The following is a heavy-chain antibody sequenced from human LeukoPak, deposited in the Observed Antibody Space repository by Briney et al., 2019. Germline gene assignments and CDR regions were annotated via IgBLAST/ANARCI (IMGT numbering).Heavy chain of an antibody. J-gene: IGHJ6*03. CDR3: ARWGWDYRNSYYYMDV. V-gene: IGHV1-18*01. CDR2: ISAYNANT. D-gene: IGHD4-11*01. CDR1: GYTFTNYG. Sequence: ASVKVSCKASGYTFTNYGISWVRQAPGQGLEWMGWISAYNANTNFAQKLRGRVTMTTDTSTSTAYMELRSLRSDDTAVYYCARWGWDYRNSYYYMDVWGKGTTVTISS.